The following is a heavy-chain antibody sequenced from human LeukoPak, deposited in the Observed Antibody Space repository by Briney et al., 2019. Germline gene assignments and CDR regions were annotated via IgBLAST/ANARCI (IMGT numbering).Heavy chain of an antibody. CDR2: IYYSGST. J-gene: IGHJ6*03. Sequence: SETLSLTCSVSGGSFSGYHWRWIRQPPGKGLEWIGYIYYSGSTNYNPSLKSRVTISVDTSKNQFSLKLSSVTAADTAVYYCARAFYPGYYSYMAVWGKGTTVTVSS. CDR1: GGSFSGYH. CDR3: ARAFYPGYYSYMAV. D-gene: IGHD3-3*02. V-gene: IGHV4-59*01.